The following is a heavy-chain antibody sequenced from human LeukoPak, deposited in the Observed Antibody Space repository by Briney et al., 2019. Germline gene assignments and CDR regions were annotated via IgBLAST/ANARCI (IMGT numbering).Heavy chain of an antibody. CDR1: GLTFTSHG. D-gene: IGHD4-23*01. CDR3: ARDRGKDYFDS. CDR2: VRNDASDT. Sequence: GGSLRLSCTTSGLTFTSHGFHWLRQVVGKRLEWVAFVRNDASDTYHANSVKGRFSVSRDDSKNTLYLQMNSLRPEDTAIYYCARDRGKDYFDSWGQGTQVTVSS. V-gene: IGHV3-30*02. J-gene: IGHJ4*02.